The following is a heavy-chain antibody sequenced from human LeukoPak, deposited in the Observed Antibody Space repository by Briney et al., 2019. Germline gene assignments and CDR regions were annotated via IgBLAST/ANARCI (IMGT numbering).Heavy chain of an antibody. Sequence: GGSLRLSCAASGITLSDFWVSWVRQAPGKGLEWVARIKEKIHGETIDYAAPVRGRFIISRDDSSNTVYLQMNSLKFEDTAMYYCPRRSTLWGRGTRVTVSS. CDR3: PRRSTL. V-gene: IGHV3-15*01. D-gene: IGHD5-24*01. CDR2: IKEKIHGETI. J-gene: IGHJ4*02. CDR1: GITLSDFW.